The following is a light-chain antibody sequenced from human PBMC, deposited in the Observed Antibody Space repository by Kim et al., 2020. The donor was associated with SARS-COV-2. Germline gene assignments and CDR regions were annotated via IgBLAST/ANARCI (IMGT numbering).Light chain of an antibody. CDR2: LGS. CDR3: MQALQTPS. CDR1: QSLLHSNGYNY. J-gene: IGKJ2*01. V-gene: IGKV2-28*01. Sequence: GEPATISGRSSQSLLHSNGYNYLDWYLQKPGQSPQLLIYLGSNRASGVPDRFSGSGSGTDFTLKISRVEAEDVGVYYCMQALQTPSFGQGTKLEI.